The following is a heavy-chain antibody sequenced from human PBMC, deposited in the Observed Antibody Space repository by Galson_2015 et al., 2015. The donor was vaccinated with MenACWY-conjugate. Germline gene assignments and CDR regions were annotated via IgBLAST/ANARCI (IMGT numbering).Heavy chain of an antibody. CDR3: AKMVVAVPPGAFDI. CDR1: GFTFSSYA. V-gene: IGHV3-23*01. J-gene: IGHJ3*02. Sequence: SLRLSCAASGFTFSSYAMSWVRQAPGKGLEWVSTISGSGGSTYHADSVKGRCTISRDNSKKTLYLQMNSLRAAVTAVYYCAKMVVAVPPGAFDIWGQGTMVTVSS. CDR2: ISGSGGST. D-gene: IGHD2-15*01.